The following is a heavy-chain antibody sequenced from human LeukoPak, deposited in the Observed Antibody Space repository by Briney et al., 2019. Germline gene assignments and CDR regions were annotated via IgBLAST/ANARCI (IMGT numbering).Heavy chain of an antibody. D-gene: IGHD5-12*01. Sequence: ASVKVSCKESGYTFTSYYMHWVRQAPGQGLEWMGIINPSDDSTSYAQKFQGRVTMTRDTSTSTVYMELSSLRSEDTAVYYCARVSSGYEGSDYWGQGTLVTVSS. J-gene: IGHJ4*02. V-gene: IGHV1-46*01. CDR1: GYTFTSYY. CDR2: INPSDDST. CDR3: ARVSSGYEGSDY.